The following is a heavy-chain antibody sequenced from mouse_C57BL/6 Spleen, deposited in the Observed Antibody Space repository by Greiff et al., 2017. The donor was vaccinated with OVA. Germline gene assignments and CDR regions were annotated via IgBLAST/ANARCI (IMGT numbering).Heavy chain of an antibody. V-gene: IGHV1-22*01. CDR3: AREARGYAMDY. Sequence: EVHLVESGPELVKPGASVKMSCKASGYTFTDYNMHWVKQSHGKSLEWIGYINPNNGGTSYNQKFKGKATLTVNKSSSTAYMELRSLTSEDSAVYYCAREARGYAMDYWGQGTSVTVSS. CDR1: GYTFTDYN. CDR2: INPNNGGT. J-gene: IGHJ4*01.